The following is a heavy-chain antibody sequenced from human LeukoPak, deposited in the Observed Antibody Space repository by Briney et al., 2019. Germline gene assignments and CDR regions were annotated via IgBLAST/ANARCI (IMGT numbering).Heavy chain of an antibody. V-gene: IGHV3-53*01. CDR1: GVTASKNF. CDR3: ASSEALAGTGKFDN. J-gene: IGHJ4*02. Sequence: AGGSLRYSGAESGVTASKNFLSRVGQAPGKGLEWVSVTYSGGSTYYADSVKGRFTISRDDSKNTMYLQIISLRADDTAVYYCASSEALAGTGKFDNCGRETLPTVPS. D-gene: IGHD1-7*01. CDR2: TYSGGST.